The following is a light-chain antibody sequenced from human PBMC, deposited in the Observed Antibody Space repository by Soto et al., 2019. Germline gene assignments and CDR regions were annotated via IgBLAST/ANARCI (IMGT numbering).Light chain of an antibody. J-gene: IGKJ1*01. CDR1: QSISSY. CDR3: QQSYSTPWT. CDR2: AAS. Sequence: DIQMTQSPSSLSASVGDRVTITCRASQSISSYLNWYQQKPGKAPKLLIYAASSLQSGVPSRFSGSGSLTDFTLTISSLQPEDVATYYCQQSYSTPWTFGQGTKVEIK. V-gene: IGKV1-39*01.